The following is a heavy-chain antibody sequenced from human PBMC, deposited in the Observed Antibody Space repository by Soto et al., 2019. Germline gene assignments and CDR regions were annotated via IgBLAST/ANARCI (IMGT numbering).Heavy chain of an antibody. Sequence: EVQLVETGGGLIQPGGSLRLSCAASGFTVSNFYMSWVRQAPGKGLEWVSNVYSAGTTSYTDSVKGRFTISRDNSKNTLHLHVNSLRAEDTAVYYCARGYSYGEPFDYWGQGTLVTVSS. V-gene: IGHV3-53*02. CDR1: GFTVSNFY. CDR2: VYSAGTT. J-gene: IGHJ4*02. D-gene: IGHD5-18*01. CDR3: ARGYSYGEPFDY.